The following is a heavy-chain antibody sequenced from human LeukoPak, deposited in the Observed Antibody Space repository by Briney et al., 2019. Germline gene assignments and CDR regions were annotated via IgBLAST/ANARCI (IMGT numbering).Heavy chain of an antibody. V-gene: IGHV1-24*01. CDR2: FDQGHGET. CDR1: GYTLTELS. CDR3: ATGGIWDLLNY. J-gene: IGHJ4*02. D-gene: IGHD1-26*01. Sequence: ASVKVSCKVSGYTLTELSMHWVRQAPGKGLEWMGGFDQGHGETIYAQKFQGRVTMTEDTSTDTAYMELSSMRSEDTAVYFRATGGIWDLLNYWGQGTLGTVSA.